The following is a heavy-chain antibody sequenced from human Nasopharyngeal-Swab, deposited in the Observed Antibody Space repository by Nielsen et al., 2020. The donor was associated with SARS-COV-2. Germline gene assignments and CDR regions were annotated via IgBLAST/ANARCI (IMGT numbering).Heavy chain of an antibody. CDR3: ARPLWSYADHFDY. CDR2: IYPGDSET. CDR1: GYRFTSYW. Sequence: GESLKISCKGSGYRFTSYWIGWVRQRPGKGLEWMGIIYPGDSETRYSPSFQGQVTISADKSINPAYLQWSSLKASDTAMYYCARPLWSYADHFDYWGQGTLVTVSS. D-gene: IGHD1-26*01. J-gene: IGHJ4*02. V-gene: IGHV5-51*01.